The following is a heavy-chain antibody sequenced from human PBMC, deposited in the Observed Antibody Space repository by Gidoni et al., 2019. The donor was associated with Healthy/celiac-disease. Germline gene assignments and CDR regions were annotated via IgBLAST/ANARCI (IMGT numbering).Heavy chain of an antibody. CDR3: AREGLVAGTFDY. D-gene: IGHD6-19*01. V-gene: IGHV3-33*01. Sequence: VQLVESGGGVVQPGRSLRLSCAASGFTFSSYGMHWVRQAPGKGLEWVAVIWYDGSNKYYADSVKGRFTISRDNSKNPLYLQMNSLRAEDTAVYYCAREGLVAGTFDYWGQGTLVTVSS. CDR2: IWYDGSNK. CDR1: GFTFSSYG. J-gene: IGHJ4*02.